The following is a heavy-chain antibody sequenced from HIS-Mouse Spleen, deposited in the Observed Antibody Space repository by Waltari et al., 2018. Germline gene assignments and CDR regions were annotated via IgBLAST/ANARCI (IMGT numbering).Heavy chain of an antibody. CDR3: AGVKT. Sequence: QVQLQESGPGLVKPSETLSLTCTVSGYSISRGYYWGWIRQPPGKGLEWIGRIYHSGSTSYNPSLKRRVTISVDTSKNQFSLKLSALTAADTAVYYCAGVKTWGQGTLVTVSS. CDR2: IYHSGST. J-gene: IGHJ5*02. V-gene: IGHV4-38-2*02. CDR1: GYSISRGYY.